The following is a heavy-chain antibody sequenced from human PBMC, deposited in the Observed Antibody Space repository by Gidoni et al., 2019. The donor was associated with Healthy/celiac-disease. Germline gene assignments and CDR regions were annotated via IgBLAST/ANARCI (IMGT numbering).Heavy chain of an antibody. CDR3: ARDFRGRRGSAYYFDY. D-gene: IGHD3-10*01. J-gene: IGHJ4*02. CDR2: INAGNGNT. CDR1: GYTFTSYA. Sequence: QVQLVQSGAEVKKPGASVKVSCKASGYTFTSYAMHWVRQAPGQRLEWMGWINAGNGNTKYSQKFQGRVTITRDTSASTAYMELSSLRSEDTAVYYCARDFRGRRGSAYYFDYWGQGTLVTVSS. V-gene: IGHV1-3*01.